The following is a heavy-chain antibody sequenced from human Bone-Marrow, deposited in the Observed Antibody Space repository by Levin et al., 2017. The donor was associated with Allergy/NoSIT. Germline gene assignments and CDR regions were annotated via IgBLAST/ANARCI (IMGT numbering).Heavy chain of an antibody. D-gene: IGHD6-19*01. CDR1: EYSFASYW. J-gene: IGHJ3*02. CDR3: ARHEFGSGWYDGTFDI. Sequence: GASVKVSCTGSEYSFASYWINWVRQMPGKGLEWMGGIDHSDSYIKYSPSFEGHVTFSADKSISTAYLQWSSLRASDTATYYCARHEFGSGWYDGTFDIWGQGTMVTVSS. CDR2: IDHSDSYI. V-gene: IGHV5-10-1*01.